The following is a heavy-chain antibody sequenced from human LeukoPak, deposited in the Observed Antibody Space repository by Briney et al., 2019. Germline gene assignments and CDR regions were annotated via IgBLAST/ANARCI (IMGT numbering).Heavy chain of an antibody. CDR1: GINFRSSG. J-gene: IGHJ4*02. V-gene: IGHV3-30*02. Sequence: GGSLRLSCAASGINFRSSGMHWVRQAPGQGLEWVTFIQNDGSDKYYAASVKGRFTISRDNSKNTVYLHMASLRADDTALYYCAREGGRAVPGRFDQWGQGTLVTVSS. CDR3: AREGGRAVPGRFDQ. CDR2: IQNDGSDK. D-gene: IGHD6-13*01.